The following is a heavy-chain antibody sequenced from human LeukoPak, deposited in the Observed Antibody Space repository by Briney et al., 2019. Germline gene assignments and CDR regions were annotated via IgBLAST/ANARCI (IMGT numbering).Heavy chain of an antibody. Sequence: GASVKVSCKVSGYTLTELSMHWVRQAPGEGLEWMGGFDPADGVAFYAQRFQGRVTMTEDTSTDTAYMEVNSLISEDTAVYFCAIEREVGLGSYYFDYWGQGTLVTVSS. V-gene: IGHV1-24*01. CDR2: FDPADGVA. CDR3: AIEREVGLGSYYFDY. J-gene: IGHJ4*02. D-gene: IGHD1-26*01. CDR1: GYTLTELS.